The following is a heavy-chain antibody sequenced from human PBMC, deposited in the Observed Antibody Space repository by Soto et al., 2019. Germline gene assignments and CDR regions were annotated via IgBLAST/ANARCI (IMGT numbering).Heavy chain of an antibody. Sequence: QVHLQESGPGLVKPSGTLSLICAVSGGSISTTDWGSWVRQPPGKGLEWIGEVYHSGSFNYNPSLKSRLTISVDKSTTQFSLNLSSVTFADTAVYYCAAGPEYSSRWFSNWGQGTRVTVSS. CDR1: GGSISTTDW. V-gene: IGHV4-4*02. D-gene: IGHD6-13*01. CDR2: VYHSGSF. CDR3: AAGPEYSSRWFSN. J-gene: IGHJ4*02.